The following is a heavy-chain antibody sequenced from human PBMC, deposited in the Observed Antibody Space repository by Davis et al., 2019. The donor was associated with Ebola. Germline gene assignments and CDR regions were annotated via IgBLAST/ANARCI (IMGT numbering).Heavy chain of an antibody. CDR2: ISSRSSYI. Sequence: GESLKISCAASGFTFSSYSMNWVRQAPGKGLEWVSSISSRSSYIYYADSVKGRFTISRDNAKNSLYLQMNSLRAEDTAVYYCARDRAGYYDYIWGSYRYKGDGFDYWGQGTLVTVSS. CDR1: GFTFSSYS. V-gene: IGHV3-21*01. D-gene: IGHD3-16*02. CDR3: ARDRAGYYDYIWGSYRYKGDGFDY. J-gene: IGHJ4*02.